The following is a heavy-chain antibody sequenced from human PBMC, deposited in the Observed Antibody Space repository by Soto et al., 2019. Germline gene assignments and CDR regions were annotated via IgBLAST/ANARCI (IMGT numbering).Heavy chain of an antibody. CDR2: IYYDGNT. J-gene: IGHJ4*02. V-gene: IGHV4-39*01. Sequence: QLQLQESGPGLVKPSETLSLTCTVSGGSITSSSHYWGWIRQPPGKGLECIGNIYYDGNTYYNPSLKSRVTLSLDTSKNHFSLRLNSVPAADTAVYYCARSSITPRLFMYPFDYWGQGTLVTVSS. CDR3: ARSSITPRLFMYPFDY. CDR1: GGSITSSSHY. D-gene: IGHD6-6*01.